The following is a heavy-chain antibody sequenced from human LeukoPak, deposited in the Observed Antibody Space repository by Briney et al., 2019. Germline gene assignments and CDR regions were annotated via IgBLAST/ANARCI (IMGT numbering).Heavy chain of an antibody. CDR2: IIPIFGTA. V-gene: IGHV1-69*01. Sequence: SVKVSCKASGGTFSSYAISWVRQAPGQGLEWMGGIIPIFGTANYAQKFQGRVTITADESTSTAYMELSSLRSEDTAVYYCATPTYYDFWSGYTWGQGTLVTVSS. J-gene: IGHJ4*02. CDR1: GGTFSSYA. D-gene: IGHD3-3*01. CDR3: ATPTYYDFWSGYT.